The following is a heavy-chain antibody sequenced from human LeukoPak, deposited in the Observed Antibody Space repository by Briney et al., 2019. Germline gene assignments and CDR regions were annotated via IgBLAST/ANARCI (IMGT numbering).Heavy chain of an antibody. CDR3: ARLASSSWPLYYYYGMDV. Sequence: GASVNVSCKASGYTFTSYDINWVRQATGQGLEWMGWMNPNSANTGYAQKFQGRVTMTRNTSISTAYMELSSLRSEDTAVYYCARLASSSWPLYYYYGMDVWGQGTTVTVSS. V-gene: IGHV1-8*01. D-gene: IGHD6-13*01. J-gene: IGHJ6*02. CDR1: GYTFTSYD. CDR2: MNPNSANT.